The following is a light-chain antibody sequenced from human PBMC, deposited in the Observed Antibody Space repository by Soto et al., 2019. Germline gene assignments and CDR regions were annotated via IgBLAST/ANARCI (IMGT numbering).Light chain of an antibody. CDR1: QSITNNY. J-gene: IGKJ5*01. Sequence: ETVLTQSPGTLSLSPGERATLSCRASQSITNNYLAWYQQKPGQAPRLLIYGASSRVTGIPDRFSGSGSGTDFTLSISRLEPEDFAVYYCQQYRTPPIIFGQGTRLEIK. CDR2: GAS. V-gene: IGKV3-20*01. CDR3: QQYRTPPII.